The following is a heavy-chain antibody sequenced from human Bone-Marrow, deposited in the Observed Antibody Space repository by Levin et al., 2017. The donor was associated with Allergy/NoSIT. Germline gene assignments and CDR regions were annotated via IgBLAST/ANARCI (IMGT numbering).Heavy chain of an antibody. V-gene: IGHV3-21*01. J-gene: IGHJ4*02. CDR2: ISSRSSHI. CDR1: GFSFNDYS. D-gene: IGHD1-26*01. Sequence: GGSLRLSCAASGFSFNDYSMNWVRHAPGKGLEWVSSISSRSSHIYYVDSVEGRFTISRDNSKNTHYLQMNSLRAEDTAVYYCTRDRGEWGQFYFDYWGQGILVTVSS. CDR3: TRDRGEWGQFYFDY.